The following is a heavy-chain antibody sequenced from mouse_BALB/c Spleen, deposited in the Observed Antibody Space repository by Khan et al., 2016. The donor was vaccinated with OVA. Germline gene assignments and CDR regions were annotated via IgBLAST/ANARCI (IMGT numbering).Heavy chain of an antibody. V-gene: IGHV1-77*01. J-gene: IGHJ3*01. D-gene: IGHD3-2*02. Sequence: QVQLQQSGPELVKPGASVKMSCKASGYTFTDFLISWLKQRPGQGLEWIGEIYPGSGYIDYNEKFKGKATMTSEKSSNTAYMQLTSLTSEDSAVXFCASAGYWGFAHWGQGTLVTVSA. CDR3: ASAGYWGFAH. CDR2: IYPGSGYI. CDR1: GYTFTDFL.